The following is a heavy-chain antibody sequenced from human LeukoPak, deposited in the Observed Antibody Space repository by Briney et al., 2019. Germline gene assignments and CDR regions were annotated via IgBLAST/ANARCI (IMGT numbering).Heavy chain of an antibody. CDR2: INSDGSST. Sequence: GGSLRLSCAASVFTFSTYNMNWVRQAPGKGLEWVSRINSDGSSTSYADSVKGRFTISRDNAKNTLYLQMNSLRAEDTAVYYCAEGTYYFDYWGQGTLVTVSS. CDR3: AEGTYYFDY. CDR1: VFTFSTYN. J-gene: IGHJ4*02. V-gene: IGHV3-74*01.